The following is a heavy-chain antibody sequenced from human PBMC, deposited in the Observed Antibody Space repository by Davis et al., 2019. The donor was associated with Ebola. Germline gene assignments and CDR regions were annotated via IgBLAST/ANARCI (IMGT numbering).Heavy chain of an antibody. J-gene: IGHJ4*02. Sequence: PGGSLRLSCEVSGFTFSDYYMSWIRQAPGKGLEWIAYIGPSGNSFYCADSVRGRFTISRDNAKNSLFLQMNSLRVEDTALYYCARERTSCGGDCLDYWGQGTLVTVSS. D-gene: IGHD2-21*01. V-gene: IGHV3-11*04. CDR1: GFTFSDYY. CDR2: IGPSGNSF. CDR3: ARERTSCGGDCLDY.